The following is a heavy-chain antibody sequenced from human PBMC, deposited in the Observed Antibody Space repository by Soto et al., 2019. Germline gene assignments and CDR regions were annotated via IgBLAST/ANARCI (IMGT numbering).Heavy chain of an antibody. D-gene: IGHD1-1*01. V-gene: IGHV3-23*01. CDR2: VSGGSGVT. CDR3: AKWNGYGDY. CDR1: GFSFSTYG. Sequence: EVQLLESGGGLVQPGGSLRLSCAVSGFSFSTYGVTWVRQAPGKGLEWVSGVSGGSGVTHYADSVKGRFTITGDNSKNTVYLHMNSLRVEDTSVYYCAKWNGYGDYWGQGTLVTVSS. J-gene: IGHJ4*02.